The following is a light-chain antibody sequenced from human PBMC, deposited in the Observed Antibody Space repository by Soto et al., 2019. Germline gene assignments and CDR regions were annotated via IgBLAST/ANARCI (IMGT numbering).Light chain of an antibody. V-gene: IGKV4-1*01. J-gene: IGKJ1*01. CDR2: WAS. Sequence: DIVMTQSPDSLIMSLGERATINCRSAQSVLYSSDNNNYLAWYQQKPGQPPKLLIYWASIRESGVPDRFSGSGSGTDFTLTISSLQAEDVAVYYYHQYYSTPWTFGQGTKVEIK. CDR3: HQYYSTPWT. CDR1: QSVLYSSDNNNY.